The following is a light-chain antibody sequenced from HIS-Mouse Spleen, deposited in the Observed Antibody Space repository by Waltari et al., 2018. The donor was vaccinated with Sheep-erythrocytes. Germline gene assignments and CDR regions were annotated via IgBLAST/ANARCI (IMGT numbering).Light chain of an antibody. Sequence: SYELTQPPSVSVSPGQTARITCSGDAFPKQYAYLYQQKSGQAPVLVIYEDSKRPSGNPERFSGSTSGTMATLTISGAQVEDEADYYCYSTDSSGNHWVFGGGTKLTVL. J-gene: IGLJ3*02. CDR1: AFPKQY. CDR2: EDS. CDR3: YSTDSSGNHWV. V-gene: IGLV3-10*01.